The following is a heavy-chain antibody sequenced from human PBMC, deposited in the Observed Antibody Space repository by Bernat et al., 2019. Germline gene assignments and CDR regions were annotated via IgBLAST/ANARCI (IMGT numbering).Heavy chain of an antibody. CDR2: IKSKTDGGTT. J-gene: IGHJ3*02. D-gene: IGHD3-10*01. Sequence: EVQLVESGGGLVKPGGSLRLSCAASGLTFSNAWMNWVRQAPGKGLEWVARIKSKTDGGTTDYAAPVKGRFTISRDDSKNTLFLQMNSLKTEDTAVYYCITETIFWFGELLFRAFDIWGQGTMVTVSS. CDR3: ITETIFWFGELLFRAFDI. V-gene: IGHV3-15*07. CDR1: GLTFSNAW.